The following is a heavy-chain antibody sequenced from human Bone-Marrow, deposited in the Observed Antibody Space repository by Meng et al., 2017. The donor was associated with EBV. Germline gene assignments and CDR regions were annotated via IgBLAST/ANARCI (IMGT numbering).Heavy chain of an antibody. CDR1: GGTFRSDA. CDR2: LIPMSDAP. D-gene: IGHD3-10*01. J-gene: IGHJ4*02. CDR3: ASESGRGFTPDY. V-gene: IGHV1-69*12. Sequence: VHVVQVGAGVKKPGSSVKVSCKTSGGTFRSDAISWVRQAPGQGLEWMGGLIPMSDAPHYAQKFQGRVTITADESTSTHYMDLSGLRSEDTAVYYCASESGRGFTPDYWGQGTLVTVSS.